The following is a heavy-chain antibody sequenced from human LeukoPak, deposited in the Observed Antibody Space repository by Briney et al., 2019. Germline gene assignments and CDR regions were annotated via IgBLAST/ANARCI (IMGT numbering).Heavy chain of an antibody. CDR3: ARDRVATTLFDY. V-gene: IGHV3-69-1*01. D-gene: IGHD5-24*01. CDR2: ISGSTI. J-gene: IGHJ4*02. CDR1: KFTFSSYV. Sequence: GGSLRLSCGASKFTFSSYVMNWVRQAPGKGLEWVSSISGSTIYYADSVKGRFTISRDNAKNSLYLQMNSLRAEDTAVYYCARDRVATTLFDYWGQGTLVTVSS.